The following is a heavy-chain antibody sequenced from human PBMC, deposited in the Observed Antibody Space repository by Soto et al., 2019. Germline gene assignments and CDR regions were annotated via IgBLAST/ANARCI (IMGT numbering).Heavy chain of an antibody. CDR2: IYYSGST. V-gene: IGHV4-39*02. Sequence: SETLSLTCTVSGGSISSSSQYWGWIRQPPGKGLEWIGSIYYSGSTFYNPSLKSRVSISVDTSKNQFSLKLSSVTAADTSVYYCARDVGVTCRSSSCPYYYYYYMDVWGKGATVTVSS. J-gene: IGHJ6*03. CDR3: ARDVGVTCRSSSCPYYYYYYMDV. CDR1: GGSISSSSQY. D-gene: IGHD2-2*01.